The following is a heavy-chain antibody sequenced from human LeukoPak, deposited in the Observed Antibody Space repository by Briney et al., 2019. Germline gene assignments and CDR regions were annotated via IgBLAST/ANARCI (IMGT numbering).Heavy chain of an antibody. D-gene: IGHD6-13*01. CDR1: GYTFTGYY. V-gene: IGHV1-2*02. J-gene: IGHJ4*02. CDR2: INPNINGT. Sequence: ASVKVSCKASGYTFTGYYIHWVRQAPGQGLEWMGWINPNINGTNYAQKFQGRVTMTGDRSISTAYMELSRLRSDDTAVYYCARERTPGSSYGVDYWGQGTVVTVSS. CDR3: ARERTPGSSYGVDY.